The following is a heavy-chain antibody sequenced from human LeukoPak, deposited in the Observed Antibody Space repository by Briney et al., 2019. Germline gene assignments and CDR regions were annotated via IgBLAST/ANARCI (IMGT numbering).Heavy chain of an antibody. J-gene: IGHJ6*03. V-gene: IGHV4-59*01. CDR1: GDSISPYY. CDR2: IYYSGNT. Sequence: SETLSLTSTVSGDSISPYYWTWIRQPPGKGLEWIGYIYYSGNTNYNPSLKSRVTLSVDTSKKQLSLKLRSVTAADTAVYYCARHGFGSGTPYWYWYMDVWGKGTTVTVSS. D-gene: IGHD3-10*01. CDR3: ARHGFGSGTPYWYWYMDV.